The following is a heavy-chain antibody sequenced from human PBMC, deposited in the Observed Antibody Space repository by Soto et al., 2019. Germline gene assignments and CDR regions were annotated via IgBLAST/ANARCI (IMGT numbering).Heavy chain of an antibody. J-gene: IGHJ4*02. CDR1: GGSISSYY. Sequence: QVQLQESGPGLVKPSETLSLTCTVSGGSISSYYWSWIRQPPGKGLEWIGYIYYSGSTNYNPSLKSRVTISVDTSKNQFSLKLSSVTAADTAVYYCARQSWYSSGWYPDWGQGTLGTVSS. CDR3: ARQSWYSSGWYPD. CDR2: IYYSGST. D-gene: IGHD6-19*01. V-gene: IGHV4-59*08.